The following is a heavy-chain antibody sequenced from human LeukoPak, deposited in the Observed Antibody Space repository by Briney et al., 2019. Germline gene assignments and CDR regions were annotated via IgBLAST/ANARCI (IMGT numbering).Heavy chain of an antibody. J-gene: IGHJ4*02. Sequence: SETLSLTCTVSGGSISPHYWTWIRQTPGRGLEWIGYVYYNGLTSYNASLRSRLILSVDTARNQVSLKLTSVTAADTAVYYCTRERSTVTFDYWGQGTLVTVSS. CDR1: GGSISPHY. D-gene: IGHD4-17*01. CDR2: VYYNGLT. CDR3: TRERSTVTFDY. V-gene: IGHV4-59*11.